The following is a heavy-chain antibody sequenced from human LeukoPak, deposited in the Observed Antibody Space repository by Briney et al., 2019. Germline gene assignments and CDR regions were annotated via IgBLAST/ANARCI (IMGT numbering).Heavy chain of an antibody. V-gene: IGHV4-39*07. CDR3: ARGVVPAAIWQNWFDP. Sequence: PSETLSLTCTVSGGSISRSSYFWGWIRQPPGKGLEWIGSINYSGSTYDNPSLKSRVTTSVDTSNNQFSLKLSSVTAADTAVYYCARGVVPAAIWQNWFDPWGQGTLVIVSS. D-gene: IGHD2-2*01. CDR2: INYSGST. CDR1: GGSISRSSYF. J-gene: IGHJ5*02.